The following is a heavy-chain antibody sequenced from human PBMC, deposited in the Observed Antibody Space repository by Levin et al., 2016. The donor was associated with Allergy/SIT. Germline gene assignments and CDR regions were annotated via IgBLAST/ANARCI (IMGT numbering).Heavy chain of an antibody. CDR2: IIPIFGTA. CDR1: GGTFSSYA. V-gene: IGHV1-69*13. Sequence: SVKVSCKASGGTFSSYAISWVRQAPGQGLEWMGGIIPIFGTANYAQKFQGRVTITADESTSTAYMELSSLRSEDTAVYYCATGVEMATILYYYGMDVWGQGTTVTVSS. CDR3: ATGVEMATILYYYGMDV. J-gene: IGHJ6*02. D-gene: IGHD5-24*01.